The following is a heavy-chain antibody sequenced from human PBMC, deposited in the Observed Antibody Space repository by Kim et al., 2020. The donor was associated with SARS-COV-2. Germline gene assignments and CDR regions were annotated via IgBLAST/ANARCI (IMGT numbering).Heavy chain of an antibody. J-gene: IGHJ6*02. V-gene: IGHV4-4*02. D-gene: IGHD6-19*01. CDR2: IYHSGST. CDR1: GGSISSSNW. CDR3: ARILAVAVLNDYYYYGMDV. Sequence: SETLSLTCAVSGGSISSSNWWSWVRQPPGKGLEWIGEIYHSGSTNYNPSLKSRVTISVDKSKNQFSLKLSSVTAADTAVYYCARILAVAVLNDYYYYGMDVWGQGTTVTVSS.